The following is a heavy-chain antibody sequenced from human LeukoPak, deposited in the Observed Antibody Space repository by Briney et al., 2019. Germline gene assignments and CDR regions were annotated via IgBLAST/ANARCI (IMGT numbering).Heavy chain of an antibody. V-gene: IGHV3-23*01. J-gene: IGHJ4*02. CDR3: AKGGVERIQLWLPYSFFDY. Sequence: GGSLRLSCAASGFTFSSYAMSWVRQAPGKGLEWVSAISGSGGSTYYADSVKGRFTISRDNSKNTLYLQMNSLRAEDTAVYYCAKGGVERIQLWLPYSFFDYWGQGTLVTVSS. CDR2: ISGSGGST. D-gene: IGHD5-18*01. CDR1: GFTFSSYA.